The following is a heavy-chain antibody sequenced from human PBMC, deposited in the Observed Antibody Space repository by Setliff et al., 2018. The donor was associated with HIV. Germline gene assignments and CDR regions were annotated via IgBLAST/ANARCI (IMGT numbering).Heavy chain of an antibody. CDR2: ITDSGAT. Sequence: SETLSLTCAVHGEFPIGYYWSWIRQPPGKGLEWIGEITDSGATNYNPSLESRVILSIDTSKKLISLNLTSVTAADTAVYYCAREVDLSRGVDYWGQGTVVTVSS. CDR3: AREVDLSRGVDY. CDR1: GEFPIGYY. D-gene: IGHD2-15*01. V-gene: IGHV4-34*01. J-gene: IGHJ4*02.